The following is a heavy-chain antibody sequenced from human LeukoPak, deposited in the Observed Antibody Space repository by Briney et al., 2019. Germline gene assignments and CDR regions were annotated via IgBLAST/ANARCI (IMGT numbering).Heavy chain of an antibody. CDR2: LYYSGYS. V-gene: IGHV4-38-2*02. Sequence: PSETLSLTCTVSGYSISSGYYWAWLRQPPGKGLEWIGYLYYSGYSNYNPSLKSRVSMSVDTSKNQFSLKLTSVTAADTAVYYCATHSIASDGARLFDYWGRGTLVTVSS. CDR3: ATHSIASDGARLFDY. CDR1: GYSISSGYY. D-gene: IGHD2-21*01. J-gene: IGHJ4*02.